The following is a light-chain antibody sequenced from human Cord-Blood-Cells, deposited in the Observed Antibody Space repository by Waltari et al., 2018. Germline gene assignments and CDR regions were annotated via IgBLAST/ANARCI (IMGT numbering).Light chain of an antibody. V-gene: IGLV2-8*01. Sequence: QSALTQPPSASGSPGLSVTISCTGTRSDVGGYNYVPWYQQHPGKAPKLLIYEVSTRPSGVPDRFSGSKSGNTASLTVSVLQAEDEADYYCSSYAGSNNLVFGGGTKLTVL. CDR1: RSDVGGYNY. CDR2: EVS. J-gene: IGLJ2*01. CDR3: SSYAGSNNLV.